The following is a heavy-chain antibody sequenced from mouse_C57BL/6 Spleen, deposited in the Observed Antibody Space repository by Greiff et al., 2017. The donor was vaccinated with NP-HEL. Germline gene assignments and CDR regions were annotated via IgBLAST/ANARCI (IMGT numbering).Heavy chain of an antibody. V-gene: IGHV1-26*01. CDR3: ARRGNYCSSLYYYAVDY. CDR1: GYTFTDYY. D-gene: IGHD1-1*01. CDR2: INPNNGGT. Sequence: EVQLQQSGPELVKPGASVKISCKASGYTFTDYYMNWVKQSHGKSLEWIGDINPNNGGTSYNQKFKGKATLTVDKSSSTAYMELRSLTSEDSAVYYCARRGNYCSSLYYYAVDYWGQGPSVTVSS. J-gene: IGHJ4*01.